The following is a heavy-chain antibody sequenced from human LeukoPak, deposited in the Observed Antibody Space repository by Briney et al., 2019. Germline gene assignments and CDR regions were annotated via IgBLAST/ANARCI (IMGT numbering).Heavy chain of an antibody. CDR1: GYTFTGYS. D-gene: IGHD3-10*01. J-gene: IGHJ4*02. CDR3: VTSSAVGGAQRAFDY. CDR2: INPNAGDT. V-gene: IGHV1-2*02. Sequence: ASVKVSCKASGYTFTGYSIHWVRQAPGQGLEWLGWINPNAGDTKYAQKFQGRVTVTRDTSISTAYMGLSRLRSDDTAVYYCVTSSAVGGAQRAFDYWGQGTLVTVSS.